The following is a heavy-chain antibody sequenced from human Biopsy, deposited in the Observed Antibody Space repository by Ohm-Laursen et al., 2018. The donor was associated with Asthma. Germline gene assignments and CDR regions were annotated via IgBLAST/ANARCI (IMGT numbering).Heavy chain of an antibody. D-gene: IGHD2-2*01. CDR3: ARAGQCSSTSCYNPGWFDP. V-gene: IGHV4-30-4*01. J-gene: IGHJ5*02. CDR2: IYYIGST. CDR1: GGSISSGAYY. Sequence: TLSLTCTVSGGSISSGAYYWSWVRQPPGKGLEWIGYIYYIGSTYYNPSLKSRVTISVDTSKNQFSLKLSSVTAADTAVYYCARAGQCSSTSCYNPGWFDPWGQGTLVTVSS.